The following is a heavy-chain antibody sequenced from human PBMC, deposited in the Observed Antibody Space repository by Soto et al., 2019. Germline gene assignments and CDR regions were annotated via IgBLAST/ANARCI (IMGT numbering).Heavy chain of an antibody. CDR3: ASSMAKESSGYKRGSLDNWFDP. J-gene: IGHJ5*02. CDR2: TYYRSKWYN. CDR1: GDSVSSNSAA. V-gene: IGHV6-1*01. D-gene: IGHD3-22*01. Sequence: PSQTLSLTCAISGDSVSSNSAAWNWIRQSPSRGLEWLGRTYYRSKWYNDYAVSVKSRITINPDTSKNQFSLQLNSVTAADTAVYYCASSMAKESSGYKRGSLDNWFDPWGQGTLVTVS.